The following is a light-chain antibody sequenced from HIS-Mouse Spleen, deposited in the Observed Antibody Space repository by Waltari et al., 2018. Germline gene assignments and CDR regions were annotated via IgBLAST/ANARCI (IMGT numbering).Light chain of an antibody. CDR2: RNK. J-gene: IGLJ3*02. Sequence: QSVLTQPPSASGTPGQRVTISCSGSSSNIGSNYVYWYQQLPGTAPKLLIYRNKQRPSGVPDRFSGSKSGTSASLAISGLRSEYEADYYCAAWDDSLSGPVFGGGTKLTVL. CDR3: AAWDDSLSGPV. V-gene: IGLV1-47*01. CDR1: SSNIGSNY.